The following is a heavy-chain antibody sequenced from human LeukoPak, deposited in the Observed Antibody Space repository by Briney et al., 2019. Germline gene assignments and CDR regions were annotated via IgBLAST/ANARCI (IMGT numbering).Heavy chain of an antibody. CDR3: ATSDTVSTYNWFDP. CDR1: GGSISSNTYF. Sequence: SETLSLTCNVSGGSISSNTYFWGWIRRPPGMGLEWIGSIRYSGSTYYNPSLKSRVTISVDTSKNQFSLNLSSLTAADAAVYYCATSDTVSTYNWFDPWGQGTLVTVS. J-gene: IGHJ5*02. V-gene: IGHV4-39*01. CDR2: IRYSGST. D-gene: IGHD5/OR15-5a*01.